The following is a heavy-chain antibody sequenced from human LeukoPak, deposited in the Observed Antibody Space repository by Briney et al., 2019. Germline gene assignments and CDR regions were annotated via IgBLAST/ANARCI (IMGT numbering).Heavy chain of an antibody. Sequence: GGSLRLSCAASGFPFSSYEMHWVRQAPGKGLEWVSYMSSSGDIIYYADSVEGRFAISRDNAKNSLYLQMDSLRAEDTATYYCARDDGGRHTSSLDYWGQGTLVAVPS. J-gene: IGHJ4*02. CDR3: ARDDGGRHTSSLDY. V-gene: IGHV3-48*03. CDR1: GFPFSSYE. D-gene: IGHD6-6*01. CDR2: MSSSGDII.